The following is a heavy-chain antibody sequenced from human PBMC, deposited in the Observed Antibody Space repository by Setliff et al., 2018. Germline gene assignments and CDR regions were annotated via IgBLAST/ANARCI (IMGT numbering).Heavy chain of an antibody. V-gene: IGHV4-59*01. CDR2: IYYSGST. CDR3: ARIIPAAPHKINWFDP. CDR1: GGSISSYY. Sequence: PSETLSLTCTVSGGSISSYYWSWIRQPPGKGLEWIGYIYYSGSTNYNPSLKSRVTISVDTSKNQFSLKLGSVTAADTAVYYCARIIPAAPHKINWFDPWGQGTLVTVSS. J-gene: IGHJ5*02. D-gene: IGHD6-13*01.